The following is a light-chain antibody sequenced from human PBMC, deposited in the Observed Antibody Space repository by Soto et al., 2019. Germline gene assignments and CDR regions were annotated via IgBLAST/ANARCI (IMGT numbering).Light chain of an antibody. J-gene: IGLJ1*01. CDR3: SSYTSTSTFV. V-gene: IGLV2-14*01. CDR2: EVS. CDR1: SSDVGGYNY. Sequence: QSVLTRPASVSGSPGQSIAISCTGTSSDVGGYNYVSWYQQHPGKAPKLLISEVSNRPSGVSNRFSGSKSGNTASLTISGLQAEDEADYYCSSYTSTSTFVFGTGTKVTVL.